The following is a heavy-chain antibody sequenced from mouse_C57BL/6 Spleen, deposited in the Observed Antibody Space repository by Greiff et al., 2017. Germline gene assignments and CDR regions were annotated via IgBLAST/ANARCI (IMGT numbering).Heavy chain of an antibody. CDR2: IYPGDGDT. D-gene: IGHD1-1*01. J-gene: IGHJ4*01. CDR3: AREQYYGSSYEGGAMDY. V-gene: IGHV1-80*01. Sequence: GASVKISCKASGYAFSSYWMNWVKQRPGKGLEWIGQIYPGDGDTNSNGKFKGKATLTADKSSSTAYMPLSSLTSEDSAVYFCAREQYYGSSYEGGAMDYWGQGTSVTVSS. CDR1: GYAFSSYW.